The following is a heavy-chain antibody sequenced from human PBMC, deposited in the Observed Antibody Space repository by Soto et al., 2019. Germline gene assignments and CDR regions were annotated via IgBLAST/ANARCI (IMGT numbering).Heavy chain of an antibody. CDR2: ISYSGST. V-gene: IGHV4-59*01. J-gene: IGHJ5*02. CDR3: ARDLKEYCSDGKCNWFDP. CDR1: GASITTYY. D-gene: IGHD2-15*01. Sequence: SETLSLTCTVSGASITTYYWSRIRQPPGKGLEWIGYISYSGSTDYNPSLKSRVTISFDASKDQISLQVRSATAADAAVYYCARDLKEYCSDGKCNWFDPWGQGTLVTVSS.